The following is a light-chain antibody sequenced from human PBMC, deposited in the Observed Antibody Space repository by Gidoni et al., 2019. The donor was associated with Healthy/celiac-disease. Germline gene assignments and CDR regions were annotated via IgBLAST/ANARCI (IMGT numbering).Light chain of an antibody. CDR3: QQYNSYPWT. CDR1: QSISSW. CDR2: KAA. J-gene: IGKJ1*01. V-gene: IGKV1-5*03. Sequence: DIQMTQSPSTLSASVGDRVTITCRASQSISSWLAWYQQKPGKAPKLLIDKAASLESGVPSRFSGSGSGTEFTLTISSLQPDDFATYYCQQYNSYPWTFGQXTKVEIK.